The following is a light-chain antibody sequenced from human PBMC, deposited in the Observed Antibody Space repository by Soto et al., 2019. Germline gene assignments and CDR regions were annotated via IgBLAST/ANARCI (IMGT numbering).Light chain of an antibody. CDR3: QQYSHLIT. Sequence: DIQMTQSPSSLSASVXDRVTITCQASQDISNYLNWYQQKLGKAPKLLIYDASNLETGVPSRFSGSGSGTDFTFTISSLQPEDIATYYCQQYSHLITFGQGTRLEIK. V-gene: IGKV1-33*01. CDR1: QDISNY. CDR2: DAS. J-gene: IGKJ5*01.